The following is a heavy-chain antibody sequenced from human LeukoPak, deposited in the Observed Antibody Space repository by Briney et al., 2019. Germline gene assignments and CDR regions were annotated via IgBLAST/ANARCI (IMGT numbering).Heavy chain of an antibody. Sequence: GGSLRLSCAASGFTFSDHYMDWVRQAPGKGLEWVGRSRNKGNSYTTEYAASVKGRFTISRDDSKNSLSLQMNSLKTEDTAVYYCARGSYSSGWYPGDYWGQGTLVTVSS. CDR3: ARGSYSSGWYPGDY. CDR2: SRNKGNSYTT. CDR1: GFTFSDHY. D-gene: IGHD6-19*01. J-gene: IGHJ4*02. V-gene: IGHV3-72*01.